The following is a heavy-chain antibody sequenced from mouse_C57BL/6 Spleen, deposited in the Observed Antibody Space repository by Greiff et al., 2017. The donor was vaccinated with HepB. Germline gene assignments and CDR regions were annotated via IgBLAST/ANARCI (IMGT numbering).Heavy chain of an antibody. V-gene: IGHV5-6*01. D-gene: IGHD2-1*01. CDR1: GFTFSSYG. CDR2: ISSGGSYT. J-gene: IGHJ2*01. Sequence: EVQLVESGGDLVKPGGSLKLSCAASGFTFSSYGMSWVRQTPDKRLEWVATISSGGSYTYYPDSVKGRFTISRDNAKNTLYLQMSSLTSEDTAMYYCARDDYGNPYYFDYWGQGTTLTVSS. CDR3: ARDDYGNPYYFDY.